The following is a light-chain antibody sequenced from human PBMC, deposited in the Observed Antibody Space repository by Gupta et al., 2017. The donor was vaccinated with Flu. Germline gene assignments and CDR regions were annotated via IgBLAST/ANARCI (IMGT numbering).Light chain of an antibody. CDR3: QQYGNTRAYT. CDR1: QTINLNY. Sequence: EIVLTHSRDTLSLSPGERATLSCEASQTINLNYLAWFQQKYGQAPRPLIYAATTRATGIANRCSGGGSGGTYTPTISRMEPEDFAVDYCQQYGNTRAYTFGQGTKLEIK. V-gene: IGKV3-20*01. CDR2: AAT. J-gene: IGKJ2*01.